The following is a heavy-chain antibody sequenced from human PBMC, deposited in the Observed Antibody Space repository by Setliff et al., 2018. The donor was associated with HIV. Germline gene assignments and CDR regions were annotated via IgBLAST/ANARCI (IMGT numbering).Heavy chain of an antibody. CDR1: GYTFTGFY. V-gene: IGHV1-2*06. Sequence: ASVKVSCKASGYTFTGFYMHWVRQAPGQGLEWMGRINPNSGDTNYAQKFQGRVTINADKSTSTASMELRSLRSEDTAVYYCARDEAAGPLYYYYMDVWGKGTTVTVSS. J-gene: IGHJ6*03. CDR3: ARDEAAGPLYYYYMDV. CDR2: INPNSGDT.